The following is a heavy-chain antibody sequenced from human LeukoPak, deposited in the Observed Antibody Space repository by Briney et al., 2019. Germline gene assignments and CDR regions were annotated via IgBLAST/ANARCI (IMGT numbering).Heavy chain of an antibody. Sequence: ASVKVSCKASGYTFTSYGISWVRQAPGQGLEWMGWISAYNGNTNYAQKLQGRVTMTTDTSTSTAYMELRSLRSDDTAVYYCARDYDGYCSSTSCPYFDYWGQGTLVTVSS. CDR2: ISAYNGNT. D-gene: IGHD2-2*01. V-gene: IGHV1-18*01. CDR1: GYTFTSYG. CDR3: ARDYDGYCSSTSCPYFDY. J-gene: IGHJ4*02.